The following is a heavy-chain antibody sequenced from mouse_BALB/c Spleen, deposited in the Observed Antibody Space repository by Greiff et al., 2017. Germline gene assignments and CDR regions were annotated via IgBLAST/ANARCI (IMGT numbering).Heavy chain of an antibody. CDR3: ARYHYGNSFAY. D-gene: IGHD2-1*01. Sequence: EVKLQESGPGLVKPSQSLSLTCTVTGYSITSDYAWNWIRQFPGNKLEWMGYISYSGSTSYNPSLKSRISITRDTSKNQFFLQLNSVTTEDTATYYCARYHYGNSFAYWGQGTLVTVSA. CDR1: GYSITSDYA. V-gene: IGHV3-2*02. J-gene: IGHJ3*01. CDR2: ISYSGST.